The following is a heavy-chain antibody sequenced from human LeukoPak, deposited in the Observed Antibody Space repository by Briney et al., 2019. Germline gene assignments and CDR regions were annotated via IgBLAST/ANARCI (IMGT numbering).Heavy chain of an antibody. CDR3: ARTRYCSSTTCYYFVY. Sequence: KSSETLSLTCTVSGGSISSYYWSWIRQPPGKGLEWIGYIYYSGSTNYNPSLKSRVTISVDTSKNQFSLKLSSVTAADTAVYYCARTRYCSSTTCYYFVYWGQGTLVTVSS. CDR1: GGSISSYY. J-gene: IGHJ4*02. CDR2: IYYSGST. D-gene: IGHD2-2*01. V-gene: IGHV4-59*08.